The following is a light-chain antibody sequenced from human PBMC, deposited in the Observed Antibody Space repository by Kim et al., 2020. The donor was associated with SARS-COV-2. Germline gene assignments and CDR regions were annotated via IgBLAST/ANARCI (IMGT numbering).Light chain of an antibody. CDR3: SSYTSTTSGWL. CDR2: DVI. J-gene: IGLJ3*02. Sequence: QSALTQPASVSGSPGQSITISCTGTSSDIGGYKYVSWYQQHPGKAPKLLIYDVISRPSGLSDRFSGSKSGNTASLTISGLQAEDEADYYCSSYTSTTSGWLFGGGTQLTVL. CDR1: SSDIGGYKY. V-gene: IGLV2-14*03.